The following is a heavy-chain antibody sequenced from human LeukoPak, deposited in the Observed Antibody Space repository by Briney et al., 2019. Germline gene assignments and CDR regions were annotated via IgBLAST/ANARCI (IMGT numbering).Heavy chain of an antibody. Sequence: ASVKVSCKASGYTFTSYYLHWVRQAPGQGLEWMSIISPSGASTSYEQKFQGRVTMTSDTSTSRVYMELSSLRSEDTAVYYCARGIVTAAGTGGWYFDYWGQGTLVTVSS. CDR3: ARGIVTAAGTGGWYFDY. D-gene: IGHD6-13*01. CDR2: ISPSGAST. J-gene: IGHJ4*02. V-gene: IGHV1-46*01. CDR1: GYTFTSYY.